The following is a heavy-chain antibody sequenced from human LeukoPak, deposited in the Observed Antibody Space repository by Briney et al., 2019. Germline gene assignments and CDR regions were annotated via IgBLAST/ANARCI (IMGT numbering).Heavy chain of an antibody. CDR3: ARDAWFGGHNWFDP. D-gene: IGHD3-10*01. Sequence: GGSLRLSCAASGFTFSDYYMGWIRQAPGKGLEWVSGISWNSGSIGYADSVKGRFTISRDNAKNSLYLQMNSLRAEDTAVYYCARDAWFGGHNWFDPWGQGTLVTVSS. CDR2: ISWNSGSI. V-gene: IGHV3-11*04. CDR1: GFTFSDYY. J-gene: IGHJ5*02.